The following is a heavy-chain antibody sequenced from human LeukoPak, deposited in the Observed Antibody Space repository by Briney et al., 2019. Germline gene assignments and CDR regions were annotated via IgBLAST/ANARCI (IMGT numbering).Heavy chain of an antibody. CDR3: AKWGDYDILTGYYDPDY. D-gene: IGHD3-9*01. CDR1: GFTFTNYA. V-gene: IGHV3-23*01. CDR2: VSGRDDST. J-gene: IGHJ4*02. Sequence: GGSLRLSCAASGFTFTNYAMYWVRQAPGKGLEWVSAVSGRDDSTYYADSVKGRFTISRDTSKNTLFLQMNSLRAEDTAVYYCAKWGDYDILTGYYDPDYWGQGTLVTVTS.